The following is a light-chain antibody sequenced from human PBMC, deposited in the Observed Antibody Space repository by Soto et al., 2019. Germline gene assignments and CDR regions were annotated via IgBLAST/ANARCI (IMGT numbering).Light chain of an antibody. CDR1: QSVSSNN. Sequence: EIVLTQSPGTLSLSPGERATLSCRASQSVSSNNLAWYQQRPGQAPRVVIYGASTMATGIPERFSGSGSGTDFTLTISRLEPEDFAVYYCQQYGRSPFTFGPGTKVDLK. CDR3: QQYGRSPFT. J-gene: IGKJ3*01. CDR2: GAS. V-gene: IGKV3-20*01.